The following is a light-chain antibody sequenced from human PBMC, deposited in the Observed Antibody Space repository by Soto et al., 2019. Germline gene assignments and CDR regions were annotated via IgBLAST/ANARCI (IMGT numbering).Light chain of an antibody. CDR2: DVS. CDR3: QQSYSTPPT. CDR1: QSINSW. J-gene: IGKJ1*01. V-gene: IGKV1-39*01. Sequence: DIQMTQSPSTLSASVGDRVTITCRASQSINSWLAWYQQKPGKAPKLLIYDVSSLESGVPSRFSGSGSGTDCTLTISSLQPEDVATYYCQQSYSTPPTFGQGTKVDIK.